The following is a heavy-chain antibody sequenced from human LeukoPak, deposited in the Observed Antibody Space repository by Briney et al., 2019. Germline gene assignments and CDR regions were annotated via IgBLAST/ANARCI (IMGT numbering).Heavy chain of an antibody. J-gene: IGHJ6*02. CDR2: IYYSGST. CDR1: GGSISSGGYY. D-gene: IGHD3-22*01. CDR3: ARDRTYYYDSSGYGYYYGMDV. Sequence: PSETLSLTCTVSGGSISSGGYYWSWIRQHPGKGLEWIGYIYYSGSTYYNPSLNSRVTISVDTSKNQFSLKLSSVTAADTAVYYCARDRTYYYDSSGYGYYYGMDVWGQGTTVTVSS. V-gene: IGHV4-31*03.